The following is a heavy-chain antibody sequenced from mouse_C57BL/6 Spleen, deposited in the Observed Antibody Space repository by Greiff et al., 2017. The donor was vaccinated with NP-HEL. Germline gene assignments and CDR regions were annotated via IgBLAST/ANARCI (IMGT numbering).Heavy chain of an antibody. V-gene: IGHV1-59*01. CDR3: ARGSPYDYDAD. CDR1: GYTFTSYW. J-gene: IGHJ3*01. D-gene: IGHD2-4*01. CDR2: IDPSDSYT. Sequence: VQLQQPGAELVRPGTSVKLSCKASGYTFTSYWMHWVMQRPGQGLEWIGVIDPSDSYTNYNQKFKGKATLTVDTSSSTAYMQLSSLTSEDSAVYYCARGSPYDYDADGGQGTLVTVSA.